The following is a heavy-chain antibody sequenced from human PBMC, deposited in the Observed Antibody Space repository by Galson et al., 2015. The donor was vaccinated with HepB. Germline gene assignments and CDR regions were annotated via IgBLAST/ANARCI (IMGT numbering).Heavy chain of an antibody. CDR3: ARGVRYSSSPGRRGFYYYYCMDV. D-gene: IGHD6-6*01. CDR1: GYTFTSYD. Sequence: SVKVSCKASGYTFTSYDINWVRQATGQGLEWMGWMNPNSGNTGYAQKFQGRVTMTRNTSISTAYMELSSLRSEDTAVYYCARGVRYSSSPGRRGFYYYYCMDVWGKGTTVTVSS. J-gene: IGHJ6*03. CDR2: MNPNSGNT. V-gene: IGHV1-8*01.